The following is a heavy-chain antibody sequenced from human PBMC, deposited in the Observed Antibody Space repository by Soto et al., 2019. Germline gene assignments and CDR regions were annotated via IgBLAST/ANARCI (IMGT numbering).Heavy chain of an antibody. J-gene: IGHJ3*02. CDR1: GYSFTSYW. Sequence: GESLKISCKGSGYSFTSYWISWVRQMPGKGLEWMGRIDPSDSYTYYSPSFQGHVTISADKSISTAYLQWSSLKASDTAMYYCARQVAATTTTIWRSVLSDAFDIWGQGTMVPVSS. CDR3: ARQVAATTTTIWRSVLSDAFDI. D-gene: IGHD2-15*01. CDR2: IDPSDSYT. V-gene: IGHV5-10-1*01.